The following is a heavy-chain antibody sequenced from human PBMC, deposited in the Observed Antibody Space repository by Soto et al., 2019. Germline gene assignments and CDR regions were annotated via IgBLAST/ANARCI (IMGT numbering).Heavy chain of an antibody. CDR2: INPNNGGT. D-gene: IGHD3-16*01. V-gene: IGHV1-2*04. Sequence: QVHLVQSGAEVKKPGASVRVSCKASGYSFTGNSMHWVRQAPGQGLEWMGWINPNNGGTNYAQRFWGLVRIARETAGRTAFTDLDMLESDGTGVCYGVIRRRGGAYGGKGTLVTVSS. CDR1: GYSFTGNS. J-gene: IGHJ4*02. CDR3: VIRRRGGAY.